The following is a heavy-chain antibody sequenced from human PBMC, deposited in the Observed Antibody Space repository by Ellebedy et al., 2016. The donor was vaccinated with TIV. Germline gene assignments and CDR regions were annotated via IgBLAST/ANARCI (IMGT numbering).Heavy chain of an antibody. J-gene: IGHJ5*02. V-gene: IGHV3-23*01. D-gene: IGHD6-13*01. Sequence: GESLKISXAASGFTFSSYTMRWVRQAPGKGLEWVSAIGNSDETYYADSVKGRFTISRDNSKNTLYLQMNSLRVEDTAVYYCAKGITAAVVEGSLFDPWGQGTLVTVSS. CDR1: GFTFSSYT. CDR2: IGNSDET. CDR3: AKGITAAVVEGSLFDP.